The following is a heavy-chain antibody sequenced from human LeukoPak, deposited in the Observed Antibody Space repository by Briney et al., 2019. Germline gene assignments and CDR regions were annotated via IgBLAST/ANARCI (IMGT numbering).Heavy chain of an antibody. CDR1: GFTFSNAW. CDR2: IKSKADGGTT. Sequence: GGSLRLSCAASGFTFSNAWMSCVRQAPGEGLEWVGRIKSKADGGTTDYAAPVKGRFTISRDDSKNTLYLQMNSLKTEDTAVYYCTTVGFGQLLPMDVWGKGTTVTVSS. D-gene: IGHD2-2*01. V-gene: IGHV3-15*01. J-gene: IGHJ6*03. CDR3: TTVGFGQLLPMDV.